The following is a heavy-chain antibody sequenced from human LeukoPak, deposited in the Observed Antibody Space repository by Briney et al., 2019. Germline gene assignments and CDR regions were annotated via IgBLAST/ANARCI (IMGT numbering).Heavy chain of an antibody. J-gene: IGHJ4*02. Sequence: GGSLRLSCVASGFPFSSYWMTWVRQAPGKGLEWVANIKQDGSKKSYVDSVKGRFTISRDNAKNSLYLQMNSLRAEDTAIYYCTRVGYIDEGIDFWGQGTLVTVS. D-gene: IGHD5-24*01. CDR2: IKQDGSKK. CDR3: TRVGYIDEGIDF. CDR1: GFPFSSYW. V-gene: IGHV3-7*04.